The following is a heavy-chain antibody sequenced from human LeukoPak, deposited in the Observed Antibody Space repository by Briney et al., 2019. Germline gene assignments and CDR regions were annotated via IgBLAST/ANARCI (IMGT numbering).Heavy chain of an antibody. J-gene: IGHJ5*02. CDR2: ISAYNGNT. Sequence: ASVKVSCKASGYTFTSYGISWVRQAPGQGLEWMGWISAYNGNTNYAQKLQGRVTMTTDTSTSTAYMELRSLISDDTAVYYCARGRAARPFYNWLDPWGQGTLVTVSS. D-gene: IGHD6-6*01. V-gene: IGHV1-18*01. CDR1: GYTFTSYG. CDR3: ARGRAARPFYNWLDP.